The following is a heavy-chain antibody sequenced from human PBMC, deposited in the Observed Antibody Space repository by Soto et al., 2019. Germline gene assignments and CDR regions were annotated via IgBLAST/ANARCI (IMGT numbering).Heavy chain of an antibody. CDR3: ATYPLGEWLLYAYYYMDV. Sequence: GGSLRLSCAASGFTFSSYAMSWVRQAPGKGLEWVSAISGSGGSTYYADSVKGRFTISRDNSKNTLYLQMNSLRAEDTAVYYCATYPLGEWLLYAYYYMDVWGKGTTVTVSS. V-gene: IGHV3-23*01. J-gene: IGHJ6*03. D-gene: IGHD3-3*01. CDR2: ISGSGGST. CDR1: GFTFSSYA.